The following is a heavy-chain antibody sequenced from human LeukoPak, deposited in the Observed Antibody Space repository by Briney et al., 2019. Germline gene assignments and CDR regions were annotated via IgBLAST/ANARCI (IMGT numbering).Heavy chain of an antibody. CDR1: GFTFSNYA. J-gene: IGHJ4*02. CDR3: ARVDSGNYEY. CDR2: VTNSGGSGGST. Sequence: GGSLRLSCAASGFTFSNYAMSWVRQAPGKGLQWVSAVTNSGGSGGSTYYADSVKGRFTISRDNSKNTLFLQMNSLRVEDTAVYYCARVDSGNYEYWGQGTLLTVSS. V-gene: IGHV3-23*01. D-gene: IGHD1-26*01.